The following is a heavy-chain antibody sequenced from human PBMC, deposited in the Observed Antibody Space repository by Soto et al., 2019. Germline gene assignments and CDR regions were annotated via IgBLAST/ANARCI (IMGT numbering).Heavy chain of an antibody. D-gene: IGHD3-10*01. Sequence: EVQLLESGGGLVQPGGSLRLSCAASGFTFSSYAMSWVRQAPGKGLEWVSAISGSGGSTYYADSVKGRFTISRDNSKNTLYLQMNSLRAEDTAVYYCAKDTARGERTGYYGSGSQFGGYYFDYWGQGTLVTVSS. CDR2: ISGSGGST. CDR1: GFTFSSYA. J-gene: IGHJ4*02. V-gene: IGHV3-23*01. CDR3: AKDTARGERTGYYGSGSQFGGYYFDY.